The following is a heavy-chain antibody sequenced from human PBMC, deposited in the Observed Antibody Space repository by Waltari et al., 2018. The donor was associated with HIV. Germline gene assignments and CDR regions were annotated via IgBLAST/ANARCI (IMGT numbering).Heavy chain of an antibody. CDR1: VGSFSGYY. J-gene: IGHJ6*04. D-gene: IGHD2-21*02. Sequence: QVHLQPWGAGLLKPSETLSRACAVYVGSFSGYYCRWLPQPPGKAREWIGESSHSGSTNYNGSLTSRVTIPVGASKIKCSLKRSSVNAADRAVYDGAGHYGGNSGGMDAGGTGTTGTVSS. V-gene: IGHV4-34*01. CDR2: SSHSGST. CDR3: AGHYGGNSGGMDA.